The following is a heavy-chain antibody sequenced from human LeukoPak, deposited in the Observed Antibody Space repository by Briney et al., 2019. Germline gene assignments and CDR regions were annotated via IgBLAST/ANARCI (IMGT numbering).Heavy chain of an antibody. J-gene: IGHJ6*03. Sequence: SSETLSLTCAVYGGSFSGYYWSWIRQPPGKGLEWIGEINHSGSTNYNPSLKSRVTISVDTSKNQFSLKLSSVTAADTAVYYCARRRPLGYYYYMDVWGKGTTVTVSS. CDR2: INHSGST. V-gene: IGHV4-34*01. CDR1: GGSFSGYY. D-gene: IGHD3-16*01. CDR3: ARRRPLGYYYYMDV.